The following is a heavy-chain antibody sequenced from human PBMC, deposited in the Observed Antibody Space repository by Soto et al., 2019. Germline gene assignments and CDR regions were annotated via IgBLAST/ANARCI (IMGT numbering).Heavy chain of an antibody. D-gene: IGHD7-27*01. CDR1: GYIFTSYY. V-gene: IGHV1-46*03. CDR2: INPFDGSR. Sequence: ASVKVSCKASGYIFTSYYIHWVRQAPGQGLEWMGWINPFDGSRMFAQSFQGRVTMTRATSTSTVYMEVSRLRSEDTAVYCCSRVDPGETSLFYHWCQRTLVTVSS. CDR3: SRVDPGETSLFYH. J-gene: IGHJ1*01.